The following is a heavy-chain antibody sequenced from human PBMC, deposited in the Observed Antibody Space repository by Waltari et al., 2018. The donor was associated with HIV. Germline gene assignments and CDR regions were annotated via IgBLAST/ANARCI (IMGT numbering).Heavy chain of an antibody. CDR3: ASPVGAARAFFYNVDV. D-gene: IGHD2-15*01. V-gene: IGHV3-74*03. J-gene: IGHJ6*02. Sequence: EVQLVESGGGLVQPGGSLRLSCAASGFMFSSYWMHWVRQVPGKGLEWGSRINSDDSTTQYADSVKGRFTISRDNAKNILYLQMNSLGVEDTAIYYCASPVGAARAFFYNVDVWGQGTTVTVSS. CDR2: INSDDSTT. CDR1: GFMFSSYW.